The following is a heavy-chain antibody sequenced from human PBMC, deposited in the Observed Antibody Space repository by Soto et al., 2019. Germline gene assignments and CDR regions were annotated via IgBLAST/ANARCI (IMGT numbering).Heavy chain of an antibody. D-gene: IGHD6-19*01. Sequence: QVQLVQSGAEVKKPGSSVKVSCRASGGTLNKHAITWVRRAPGLGLEWLGGIIPMFGIPNYPQKFQGRVTITADDSTNTSDMELNSLTSDDTGVYYCARGGTSGWLKGAYDVWGQGTMVTGSS. V-gene: IGHV1-69*01. J-gene: IGHJ3*01. CDR3: ARGGTSGWLKGAYDV. CDR1: GGTLNKHA. CDR2: IIPMFGIP.